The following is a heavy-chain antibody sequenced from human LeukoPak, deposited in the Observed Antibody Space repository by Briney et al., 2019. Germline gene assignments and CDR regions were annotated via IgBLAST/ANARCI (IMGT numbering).Heavy chain of an antibody. Sequence: GGPLSFSLTASGFSFSGNGRSGFGRAQGRGLDGGANIRQDGDEKHYVDSVKGRLTISRDNAKNSVYLQMTSLRAEDTAVYFCAREGDTSPGLDYWGQGALVTVSS. CDR3: AREGDTSPGLDY. CDR1: GFSFSGNG. J-gene: IGHJ4*02. CDR2: IRQDGDEK. V-gene: IGHV3-7*01.